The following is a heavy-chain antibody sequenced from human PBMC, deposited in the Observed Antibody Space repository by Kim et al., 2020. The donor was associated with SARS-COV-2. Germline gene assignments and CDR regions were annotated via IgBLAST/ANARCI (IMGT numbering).Heavy chain of an antibody. CDR2: DSYT. V-gene: IGHV5-10-1*01. Sequence: DSYTNYSPSFQGHVTISADKSISTAYLQWSSLKASDTAMYYCASQSPNDYWGQGTLVTVSS. CDR3: ASQSPNDY. J-gene: IGHJ4*02.